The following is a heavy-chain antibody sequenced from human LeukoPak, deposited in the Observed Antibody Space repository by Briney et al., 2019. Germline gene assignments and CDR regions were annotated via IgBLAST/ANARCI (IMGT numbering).Heavy chain of an antibody. D-gene: IGHD4-11*01. CDR2: LNNKTGKP. Sequence: GASVTVSCMASGYTFTSYDINWVRQAPGQGLEWMGWLNNKTGKPTYAQGPRGRFVFSLDSSVSTAYLQISSLKAEDTAVYYCARVGDSGYSNYVGGFDPWGQGTLVTVSS. CDR3: ARVGDSGYSNYVGGFDP. V-gene: IGHV7-4-1*02. CDR1: GYTFTSYD. J-gene: IGHJ5*02.